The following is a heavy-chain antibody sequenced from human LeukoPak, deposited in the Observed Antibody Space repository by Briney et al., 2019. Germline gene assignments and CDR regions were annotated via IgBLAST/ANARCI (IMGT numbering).Heavy chain of an antibody. V-gene: IGHV4-30-4*08. Sequence: PSETLSLTCTVSGASSSSGGYCWSWIRQPPGKGLEWIGYIYYSGSTYYNPSLKSRVTISVDTSKNQFSLKLSSVTAADTAVYYCARWRDDYVWGSYRYRYFDYWGQGTLVTVSS. CDR3: ARWRDDYVWGSYRYRYFDY. CDR1: GASSSSGGYC. D-gene: IGHD3-16*02. CDR2: IYYSGST. J-gene: IGHJ4*02.